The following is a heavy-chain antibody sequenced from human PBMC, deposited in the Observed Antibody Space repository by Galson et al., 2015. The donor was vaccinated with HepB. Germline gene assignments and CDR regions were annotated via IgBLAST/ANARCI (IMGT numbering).Heavy chain of an antibody. V-gene: IGHV3-30-3*01. J-gene: IGHJ4*02. CDR1: GFTFSSYA. CDR2: ISYDGSNK. CDR3: ARDGDYYGSGGGFDY. Sequence: SLRLSCAASGFTFSSYAMHWVRQAPGKGLEWVAVISYDGSNKYYADSVKGRFTISRDNPKNTLYLQMNSLRAEDTAVYYCARDGDYYGSGGGFDYWGQGTLVTVSS. D-gene: IGHD3-10*01.